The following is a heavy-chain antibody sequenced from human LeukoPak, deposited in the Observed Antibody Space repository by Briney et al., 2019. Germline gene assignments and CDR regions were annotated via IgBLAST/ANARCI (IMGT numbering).Heavy chain of an antibody. CDR2: IYSGVST. D-gene: IGHD3-22*01. V-gene: IGHV3-53*01. Sequence: PGGSLRLSCAASGFTVSSNYMNWVRQAPGKGLEWVSVIYSGVSTFYADSVEGRFAISRDNSNNTLYLQMNSLRAEDTAMYYCAREYYDNSGGEDAFDIWGPGTMVTVSS. CDR1: GFTVSSNY. CDR3: AREYYDNSGGEDAFDI. J-gene: IGHJ3*02.